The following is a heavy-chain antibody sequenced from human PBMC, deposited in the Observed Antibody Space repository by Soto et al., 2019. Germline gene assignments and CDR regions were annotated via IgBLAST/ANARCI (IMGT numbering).Heavy chain of an antibody. CDR3: ATSGDLGARYYYGMDV. D-gene: IGHD7-27*01. CDR1: GYTFTSYD. V-gene: IGHV1-8*01. Sequence: GASVKVSCKASGYTFTSYDINWVRQATGQGLEWMGWMNPNSGNTGYAQKFQGRVTMTRNTSISTAYMELSSLRSEDTAVYYCATSGDLGARYYYGMDVWGQGTTVTVSS. J-gene: IGHJ6*02. CDR2: MNPNSGNT.